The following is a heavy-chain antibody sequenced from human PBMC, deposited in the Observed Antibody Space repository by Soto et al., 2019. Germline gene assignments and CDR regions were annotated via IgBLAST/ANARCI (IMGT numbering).Heavy chain of an antibody. D-gene: IGHD1-1*01. V-gene: IGHV3-20*03. CDR3: ARGTNAAPGLDY. CDR1: GFTLDDYG. Sequence: GQSLRHSYAASGFTLDDYGMSGVRQTPGKGLEWVSGINWNGGSIGQADSLKGRFTISRDNAKNSLYLQMNSLRAEDTALYYCARGTNAAPGLDYWGQGILLTGSS. J-gene: IGHJ4*02. CDR2: INWNGGSI.